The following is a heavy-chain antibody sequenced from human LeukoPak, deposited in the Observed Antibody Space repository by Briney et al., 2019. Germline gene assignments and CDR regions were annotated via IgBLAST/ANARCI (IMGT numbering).Heavy chain of an antibody. CDR3: AKADDSSGYQIGNDAFDI. CDR1: GFTFSSYA. Sequence: GGSLRLSCAASGFTFSSYAMSWVRQAPGKGLEWVSAISGSGGSTYYADSVKGRFTISRDNSKNTLYLQMNSLRAEDTAVYYCAKADDSSGYQIGNDAFDIWGQGTMATVSS. J-gene: IGHJ3*02. CDR2: ISGSGGST. D-gene: IGHD3-22*01. V-gene: IGHV3-23*01.